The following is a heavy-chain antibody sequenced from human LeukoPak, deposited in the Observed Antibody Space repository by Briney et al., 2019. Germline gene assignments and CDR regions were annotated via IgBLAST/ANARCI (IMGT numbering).Heavy chain of an antibody. V-gene: IGHV4-61*02. CDR1: GGSISSATYY. CDR3: AKAGSWQGALDS. J-gene: IGHJ4*02. CDR2: IYTSGST. D-gene: IGHD6-13*01. Sequence: SETLSLTCTVSGGSISSATYYWSWIRQPAGKGLEWIGRIYTSGSTNYNPSLKSRITISVDTSKNQFSLKLSSVTAADTAVYYCAKAGSWQGALDSWGQGILVTVSS.